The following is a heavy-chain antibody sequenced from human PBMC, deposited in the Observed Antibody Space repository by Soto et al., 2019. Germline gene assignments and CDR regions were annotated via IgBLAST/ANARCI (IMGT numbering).Heavy chain of an antibody. CDR3: ARGRGWRDH. Sequence: XKVSGKASGYTXTTYDSSGVRQSTGQGLEWMGWMDPKSGHTDYAEKFQVRCTMTRNTSIITAYMEMSSMRYADTAVYYYARGRGWRDHWGQGPLVTVSS. CDR2: MDPKSGHT. CDR1: GYTXTTYD. J-gene: IGHJ4*02. D-gene: IGHD6-19*01. V-gene: IGHV1-8*01.